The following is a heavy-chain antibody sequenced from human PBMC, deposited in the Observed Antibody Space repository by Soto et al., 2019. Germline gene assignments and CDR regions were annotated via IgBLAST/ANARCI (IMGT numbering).Heavy chain of an antibody. CDR3: VMRSGTYNEDPDDN. J-gene: IGHJ4*02. CDR2: MFYSGTT. Sequence: QLQLQESGPELVKPSETLSVTCTVSGGSISSSDYYWGWIRQPPEKGLEWIGSMFYSGTTYYNPSLRSRVTISVDMSKNQFSLKLSSVTAADTAVYYCVMRSGTYNEDPDDNWGQGTLVTVSS. D-gene: IGHD3-10*01. CDR1: GGSISSSDYY. V-gene: IGHV4-39*01.